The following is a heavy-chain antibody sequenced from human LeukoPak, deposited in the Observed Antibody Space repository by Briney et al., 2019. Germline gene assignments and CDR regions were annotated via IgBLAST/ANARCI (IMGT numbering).Heavy chain of an antibody. V-gene: IGHV4-59*01. J-gene: IGHJ3*02. Sequence: SETLSLTCTVSGGSISSYYWSWIRQPPGKGLEWIGYIYYSGSTNYNPSLKSRVTISVDTSKNQFSLKLSSVTAADTAVYYCARHRVARIAAYDIWGQGTMVTVSS. CDR3: ARHRVARIAAYDI. D-gene: IGHD6-25*01. CDR2: IYYSGST. CDR1: GGSISSYY.